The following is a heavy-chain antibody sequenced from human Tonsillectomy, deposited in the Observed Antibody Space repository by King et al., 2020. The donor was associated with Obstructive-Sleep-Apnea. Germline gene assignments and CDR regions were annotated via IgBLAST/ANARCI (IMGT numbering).Heavy chain of an antibody. J-gene: IGHJ2*01. CDR1: GFTFSSYA. D-gene: IGHD4-23*01. V-gene: IGHV3-23*04. CDR2: ISGSGGST. CDR3: AKDGYGGNSVSEWYFDL. Sequence: VQLVESGGGLVQPGGSLRLSCAASGFTFSSYAMSWVRQAPGKGLEWVSAISGSGGSTYYADSVKGRFTISRDNSKNTLYLQMNSLRAEDTAVYYCAKDGYGGNSVSEWYFDLWRRGTLVTVSS.